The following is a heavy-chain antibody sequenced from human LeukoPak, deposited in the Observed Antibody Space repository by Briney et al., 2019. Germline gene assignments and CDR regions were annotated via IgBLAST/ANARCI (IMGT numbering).Heavy chain of an antibody. CDR2: IYYSGST. J-gene: IGHJ5*02. D-gene: IGHD2-2*01. CDR3: ASDFRYCSSTSCSEWFDP. Sequence: SETLSLTCTVSGGSISSSSYYWGWIRQPPGKGLEWIGSIYYSGSTYYNPSLKSRVTISVDTSKNQFSLNLSSVTAADTAVYYCASDFRYCSSTSCSEWFDPWGQGTLVTVSS. V-gene: IGHV4-39*07. CDR1: GGSISSSSYY.